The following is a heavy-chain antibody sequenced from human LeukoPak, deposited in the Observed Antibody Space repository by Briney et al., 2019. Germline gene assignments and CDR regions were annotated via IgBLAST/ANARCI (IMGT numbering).Heavy chain of an antibody. CDR1: GFTSSSYT. J-gene: IGHJ4*02. CDR2: ISPSSSMM. Sequence: PGGSLRLSCSASGFTSSSYTMNWIRQAPGKGLEWVSSISPSSSMMHYADSVRGRCTISRDNAKNSLYLQMNSLRDEDTAVYYCASRRGFDDWGQGTLVTVSS. D-gene: IGHD3-10*01. CDR3: ASRRGFDD. V-gene: IGHV3-48*02.